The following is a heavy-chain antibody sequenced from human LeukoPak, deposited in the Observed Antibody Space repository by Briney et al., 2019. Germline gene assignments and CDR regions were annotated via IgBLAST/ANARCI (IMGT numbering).Heavy chain of an antibody. CDR1: GFTFSNYG. CDR3: AKDGPYFDY. CDR2: IRYEGSNE. J-gene: IGHJ4*01. Sequence: GGSLRLPCAASGFTFSNYGMHWVRQAPGKGLEWVAFIRYEGSNEYYADSVRGRFTVSRDNSKNTPYLQMNSLRAEDTAVYYCAKDGPYFDYWGQGTLVTVSS. V-gene: IGHV3-30*02. D-gene: IGHD3/OR15-3a*01.